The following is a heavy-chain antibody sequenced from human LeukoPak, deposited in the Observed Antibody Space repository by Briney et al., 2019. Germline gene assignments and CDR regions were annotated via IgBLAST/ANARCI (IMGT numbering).Heavy chain of an antibody. V-gene: IGHV3-23*01. CDR3: AKEGDGRWYNYVYYYYYMDV. CDR1: GFTFSSYA. Sequence: GGSLRLSCAASGFTFSSYAMHWVRQAPGKGLEWVSAIRGSGGSKYYADSVKGRFTISRDNSKKTLYLQMNSLRAEDTAVYYCAKEGDGRWYNYVYYYYYMDVWGKGPRVSVSS. J-gene: IGHJ6*03. CDR2: IRGSGGSK. D-gene: IGHD5-24*01.